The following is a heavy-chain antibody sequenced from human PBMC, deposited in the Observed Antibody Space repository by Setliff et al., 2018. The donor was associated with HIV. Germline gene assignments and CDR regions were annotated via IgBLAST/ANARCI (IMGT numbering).Heavy chain of an antibody. J-gene: IGHJ4*02. CDR2: INWNGPIT. D-gene: IGHD3-9*01. CDR1: GFTFDDFG. V-gene: IGHV3-20*04. CDR3: AREAYDVLDSHAHIDY. Sequence: GGSLRLSCAASGFTFDDFGMTWVRQRPGKGLEWVSAINWNGPITNYADSVKGRFTISRDNAKNSLHLQMNSLRAEDAAFYYCAREAYDVLDSHAHIDYWGQGVLVTVSS.